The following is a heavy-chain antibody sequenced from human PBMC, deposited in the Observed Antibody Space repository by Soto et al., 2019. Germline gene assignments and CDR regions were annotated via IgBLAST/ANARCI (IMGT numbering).Heavy chain of an antibody. CDR3: ARDSGIPGRYWYFGL. D-gene: IGHD2-21*01. CDR1: GYTFSDYF. CDR2: INPKRGGT. J-gene: IGHJ2*01. Sequence: QVQLVQSGAEVKKPGASVKVSCTTYGYTFSDYFLHWVRQAPGQGPEWMGFINPKRGGTEYAQKFQGRVTMTRETSSSTVYMALSGLTSDDTAIYYCARDSGIPGRYWYFGLWGRGTLVTVSS. V-gene: IGHV1-2*02.